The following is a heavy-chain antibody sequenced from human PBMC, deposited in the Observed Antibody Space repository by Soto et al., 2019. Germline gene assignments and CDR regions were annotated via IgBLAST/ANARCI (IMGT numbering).Heavy chain of an antibody. J-gene: IGHJ4*02. Sequence: XGSLRLSCAASGFTFSSYDMNWVRQAPGKGLEWVSGVSASGSITSYADSAKGRFTISRDNAKNTVFLQMTGLRAEDTAVYFCAKGDCSGGRCYRGFDYSGQGTLVTVSS. CDR3: AKGDCSGGRCYRGFDY. V-gene: IGHV3-23*01. CDR2: VSASGSIT. CDR1: GFTFSSYD. D-gene: IGHD2-15*01.